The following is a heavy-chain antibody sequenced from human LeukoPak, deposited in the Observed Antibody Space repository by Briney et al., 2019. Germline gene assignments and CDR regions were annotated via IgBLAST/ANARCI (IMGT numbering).Heavy chain of an antibody. J-gene: IGHJ5*02. V-gene: IGHV3-64*01. CDR3: ARGPPAPGYSSGWYET. Sequence: GGSLRLSCAASGFTFSSYAMHWVRQAPGKGLECVSAISSNGGSTYYANSVKGRFTISRDNSKNTLYLQMGSLRAEDMAVYYCARGPPAPGYSSGWYETWGQGTLVTVSS. CDR1: GFTFSSYA. CDR2: ISSNGGST. D-gene: IGHD6-19*01.